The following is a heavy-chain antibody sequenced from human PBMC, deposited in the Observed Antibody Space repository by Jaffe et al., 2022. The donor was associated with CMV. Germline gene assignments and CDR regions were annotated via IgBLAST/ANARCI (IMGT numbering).Heavy chain of an antibody. CDR2: IYYSGST. J-gene: IGHJ6*02. CDR3: ASMGAVNYYGSGSPLYYYYGMDV. CDR1: GGSISSYY. V-gene: IGHV4-59*01. Sequence: QVQLQESGPGLVKPSETLSLTCTVSGGSISSYYWSWIRQPPGKGLEWIGYIYYSGSTNYNPSLKSRVTISVDTSKNQFSLKLSSVTAADTAVYYCASMGAVNYYGSGSPLYYYYGMDVWGQGTTVTVSS. D-gene: IGHD3-10*01.